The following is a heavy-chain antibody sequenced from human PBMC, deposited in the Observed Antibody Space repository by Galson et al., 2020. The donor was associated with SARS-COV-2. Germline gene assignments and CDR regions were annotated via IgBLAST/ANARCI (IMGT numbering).Heavy chain of an antibody. V-gene: IGHV4-61*09. CDR2: IYTSGST. D-gene: IGHD3-16*02. CDR3: ARVPGWVVAHFDY. CDR1: GGSISSGSYY. Sequence: SETLSLNCTVSGGSISSGSYYWSWIRPPAGKGLEWIGHIYTSGSTNYNPPLKSRVTISVDTSKNQFSLKLSSVTAAETAVYYCARVPGWVVAHFDYWGQGTLVTVSS. J-gene: IGHJ4*02.